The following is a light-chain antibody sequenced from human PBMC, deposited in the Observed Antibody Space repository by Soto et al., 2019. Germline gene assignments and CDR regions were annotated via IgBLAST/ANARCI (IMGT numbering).Light chain of an antibody. Sequence: QSALTQPASVSGSPGQSITISCTGTSSDVGGYNYVSWYQQYPGKAPKLLISEVNERPAGVPDRFSGSKSDNTASLTVSGLQTEDEADYYCSSYAGSNNLIFGGGTKLTVL. CDR2: EVN. CDR1: SSDVGGYNY. J-gene: IGLJ2*01. V-gene: IGLV2-8*01. CDR3: SSYAGSNNLI.